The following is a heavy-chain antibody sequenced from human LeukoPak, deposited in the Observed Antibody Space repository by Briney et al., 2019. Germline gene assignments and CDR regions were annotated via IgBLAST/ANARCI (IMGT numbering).Heavy chain of an antibody. D-gene: IGHD4-17*01. Sequence: SETLSLTCAVYGGSFSGYYWSWIRQPPGKGLEWIGEINHSGSTNYNPSLKSRVTISVDRSKNQFSLKLSSVTAADTAVYYCARAVMTTALGYYFDYWGQGTLVTVSS. CDR1: GGSFSGYY. CDR3: ARAVMTTALGYYFDY. CDR2: INHSGST. V-gene: IGHV4-34*01. J-gene: IGHJ4*02.